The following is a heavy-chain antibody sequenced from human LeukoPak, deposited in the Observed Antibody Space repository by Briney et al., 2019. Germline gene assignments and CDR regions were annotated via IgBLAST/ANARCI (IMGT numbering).Heavy chain of an antibody. V-gene: IGHV3-20*04. CDR2: INWNVGST. D-gene: IGHD6-13*01. J-gene: IGHJ5*02. Sequence: PGGTLRLSCAASGFTFYDYGMSWVRQAPGKGLERVSGINWNVGSTCYADSLKGRFSISRDNAKNSLYLQMNSLSAEDTAISYCARDPIAYSSSWSTGPIWFDRWGQVTLVTVSS. CDR1: GFTFYDYG. CDR3: ARDPIAYSSSWSTGPIWFDR.